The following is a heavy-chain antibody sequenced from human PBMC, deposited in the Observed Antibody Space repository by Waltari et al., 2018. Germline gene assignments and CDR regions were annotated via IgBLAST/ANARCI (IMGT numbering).Heavy chain of an antibody. CDR2: ISRDGSST. CDR1: GFTFSYYW. Sequence: EVQLVESGGGLVQPGGSLRLSCAASGFTFSYYWMHWVRQTPGEGLVWVSHISRDGSSTSYADSVKGRFTISRDNAKNTVYLQMNSLRPEDTAVYFCARDGDLTGTGYYYGMDVWGQGTTVTVSS. D-gene: IGHD1-20*01. CDR3: ARDGDLTGTGYYYGMDV. J-gene: IGHJ6*02. V-gene: IGHV3-74*01.